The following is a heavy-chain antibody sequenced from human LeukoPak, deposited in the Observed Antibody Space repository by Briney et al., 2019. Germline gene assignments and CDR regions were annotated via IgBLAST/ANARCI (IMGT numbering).Heavy chain of an antibody. V-gene: IGHV1-2*02. CDR2: INPNSGGT. D-gene: IGHD3-9*01. Sequence: ASVKVSCKASGYTFTGYYMHWVRQAPGQGLEWMGWINPNSGGTNYAQKFQGRVTMTRDTSISTAYMELSSLRSEDTAVYYCARIRYFAAFDIWGQGTMVTVSS. J-gene: IGHJ3*02. CDR3: ARIRYFAAFDI. CDR1: GYTFTGYY.